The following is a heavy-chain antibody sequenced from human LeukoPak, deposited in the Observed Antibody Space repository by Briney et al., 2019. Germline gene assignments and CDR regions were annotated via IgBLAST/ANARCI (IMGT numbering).Heavy chain of an antibody. CDR1: GFTFSSYA. J-gene: IGHJ5*02. CDR2: ISYDGINK. Sequence: GGSLRLSCAASGFTFSSYAMHWVRQAPGKGLEWVAVISYDGINKYYADSVKGRFTISRDNSKNTLYLQMNSLRTEDTAVYYCARDPLDSSGLMNWFDPWGQGTLVTVSS. D-gene: IGHD3-22*01. CDR3: ARDPLDSSGLMNWFDP. V-gene: IGHV3-30-3*01.